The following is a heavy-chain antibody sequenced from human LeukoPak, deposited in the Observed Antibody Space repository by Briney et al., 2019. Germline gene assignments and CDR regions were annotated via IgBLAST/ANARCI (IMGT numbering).Heavy chain of an antibody. V-gene: IGHV1-69*05. D-gene: IGHD2-21*02. CDR1: GDSFSSDA. J-gene: IGHJ3*01. Sequence: GASVKVSCKASGDSFSSDAISWVRQVPGQGLEWVGQIIPNYGATNYAQNFQDRVTITTGDSPDTVHMELCSLRPDDTAVYYCAKEGRICGNTDCYPAFDVWGPGTTVIVSS. CDR3: AKEGRICGNTDCYPAFDV. CDR2: IIPNYGAT.